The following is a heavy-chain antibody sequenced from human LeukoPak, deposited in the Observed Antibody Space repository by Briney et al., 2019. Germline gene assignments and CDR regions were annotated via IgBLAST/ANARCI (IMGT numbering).Heavy chain of an antibody. CDR3: ARNFPYSRLEY. CDR1: GGSFSSYY. CDR2: INHSGNT. D-gene: IGHD6-13*01. Sequence: SETLSLTCAVSGGSFSSYYWSWIRQPPGKGLDWIGEINHSGNTHYNPSLKSRVTISVDTSKGQFSLQLKSVTAADTAVYYCARNFPYSRLEYWGQGTLVTVSS. J-gene: IGHJ4*02. V-gene: IGHV4-34*01.